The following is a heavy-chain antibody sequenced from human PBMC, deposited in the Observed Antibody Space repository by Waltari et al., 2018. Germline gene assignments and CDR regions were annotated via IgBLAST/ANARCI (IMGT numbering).Heavy chain of an antibody. CDR3: TTGIVELESERAAF. J-gene: IGHJ4*02. D-gene: IGHD1-1*01. CDR1: GVTIGGTA. V-gene: IGHV3-73*01. Sequence: EVQVVESGGGFIQTGESLRLSCVASGVTIGGTAMEWVRQSPGKGLQWIGRVRSKHNNFATVYAESMRSRSMVSRNASMNTAYLQIDNVTPDDTAVYYCTTGIVELESERAAFWGRGVLVTVTS. CDR2: VRSKHNNFAT.